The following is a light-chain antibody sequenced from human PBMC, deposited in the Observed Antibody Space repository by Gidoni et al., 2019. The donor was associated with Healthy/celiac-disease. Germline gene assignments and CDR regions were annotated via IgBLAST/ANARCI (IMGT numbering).Light chain of an antibody. V-gene: IGKV4-1*01. CDR2: WAS. J-gene: IGKJ4*01. Sequence: DIVLPQSPDSLAVSLGARAPINCKSSQSVLYSSNNKNYLAGYQQKPGQPPKLLIYWASTRESGVPDRFSGSGSGTDFTLTISSLQAEDVAVYYCQQYYSTPKLTFGGGTKVEIK. CDR3: QQYYSTPKLT. CDR1: QSVLYSSNNKNY.